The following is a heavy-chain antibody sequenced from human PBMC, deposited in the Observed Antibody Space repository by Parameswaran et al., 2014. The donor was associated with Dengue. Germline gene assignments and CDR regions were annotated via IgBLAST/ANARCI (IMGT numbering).Heavy chain of an antibody. CDR2: INPDNGAT. J-gene: IGHJ4*02. Sequence: WVRQAPGQGLQWMGWINPDNGATNYPQKFQGRVTMTRDTSIRTVYMELRRLRSDDSAVYYCASGLLQWFGEVSVCPLAPDYWGQGTLVTVSS. CDR3: ASGLLQWFGEVSVCPLAPDY. V-gene: IGHV1-2*02. D-gene: IGHD3-10*01.